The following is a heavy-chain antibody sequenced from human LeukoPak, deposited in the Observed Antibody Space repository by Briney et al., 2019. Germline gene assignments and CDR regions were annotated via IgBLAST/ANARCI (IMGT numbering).Heavy chain of an antibody. CDR1: GYSFTSYD. V-gene: IGHV1-8*01. D-gene: IGHD6-13*01. J-gene: IGHJ6*02. CDR2: MNPNSDNI. CDR3: ARARTPLIAAAGTHYYYGMDV. Sequence: GASVKVSCKASGYSFTSYDINWVRQATGQGLEWMGWMNPNSDNIGYAQKFQGRVTMTRNTSISTAYMELSSLGSDDTAVYYCARARTPLIAAAGTHYYYGMDVWGQGTTVTVSS.